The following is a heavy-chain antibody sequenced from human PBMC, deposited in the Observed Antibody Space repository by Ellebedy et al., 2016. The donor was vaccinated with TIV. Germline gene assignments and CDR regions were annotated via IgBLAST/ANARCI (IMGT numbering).Heavy chain of an antibody. CDR3: AKDPALVYDTSYYYLDF. D-gene: IGHD3-22*01. V-gene: IGHV3-23*01. J-gene: IGHJ4*02. CDR2: ISGSGAAT. CDR1: GFTFSNYA. Sequence: PGGSLRLSCAASGFTFSNYAMSWVRQAPGKGLEWVSSISGSGAATYYADSVKGLFTISRDNSKNTLYLQMESLRAEDTAVYYCAKDPALVYDTSYYYLDFWGQGTLVSVSS.